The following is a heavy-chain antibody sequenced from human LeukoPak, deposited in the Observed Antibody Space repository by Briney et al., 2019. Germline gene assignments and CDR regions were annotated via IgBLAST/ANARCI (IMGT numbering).Heavy chain of an antibody. J-gene: IGHJ4*02. CDR2: IYPGYSVT. Sequence: GESLKISCKVSGYRLTNNWIGWVRQVPGKGLEWMGIIYPGYSVTRYSPSFQGQVTFSVDTSTSTVYLQWSSLKASDTAIYYCARFALSSSLDYWGQGTLATVSP. V-gene: IGHV5-51*01. CDR3: ARFALSSSLDY. D-gene: IGHD6-13*01. CDR1: GYRLTNNW.